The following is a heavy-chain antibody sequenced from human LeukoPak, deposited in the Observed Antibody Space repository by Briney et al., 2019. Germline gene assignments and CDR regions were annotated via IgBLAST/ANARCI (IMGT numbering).Heavy chain of an antibody. CDR2: IKQDESEK. J-gene: IGHJ4*02. V-gene: IGHV3-7*01. Sequence: GGSLRLSCVVSGFTFSNYWMSWVRQAPGKGLEWVANIKQDESEKYYVDSVKGRFAISRDNAKNSLYLQMNSLRAEDTAVYYCARGSAVTANNFDFWGQGTLVTVSS. D-gene: IGHD4-11*01. CDR3: ARGSAVTANNFDF. CDR1: GFTFSNYW.